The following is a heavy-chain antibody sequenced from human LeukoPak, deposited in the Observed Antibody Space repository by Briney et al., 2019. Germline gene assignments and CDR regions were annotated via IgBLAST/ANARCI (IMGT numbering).Heavy chain of an antibody. V-gene: IGHV3-21*01. CDR3: ASSGPSSSWRY. J-gene: IGHJ4*02. D-gene: IGHD6-13*01. Sequence: GGSLRLSCAASGFTFSSYSMNWVRQAPGKGLEWVSSISSSSSYIYYADSMKGRFTISRDNAKNSLYLQMNSLRAEDTAVYYCASSGPSSSWRYWGQGTLVTVSS. CDR1: GFTFSSYS. CDR2: ISSSSSYI.